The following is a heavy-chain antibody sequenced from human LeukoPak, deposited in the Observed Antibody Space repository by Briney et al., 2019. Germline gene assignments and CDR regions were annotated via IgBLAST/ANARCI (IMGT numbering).Heavy chain of an antibody. J-gene: IGHJ4*02. CDR2: ISSSSSYI. CDR1: GFTFSSYS. D-gene: IGHD3-22*01. Sequence: GGSLRLSCAASGFTFSSYSMNWVRQAPGKGLEWVSSISSSSSYIYYADSVKGRFTISRDNAKNSLYLQMNSLRAEDTAVYYCARLFPYYYDTSGYWLDYWGQGTLVTVSS. V-gene: IGHV3-21*01. CDR3: ARLFPYYYDTSGYWLDY.